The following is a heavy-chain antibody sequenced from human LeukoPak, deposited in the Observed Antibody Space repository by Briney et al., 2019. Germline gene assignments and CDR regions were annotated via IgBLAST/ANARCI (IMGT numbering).Heavy chain of an antibody. J-gene: IGHJ3*02. Sequence: SETLSLTCTVSGGSISSDSYYWSWIRQPAGKGLEWIGRIYTSGSTNYNPSLKSRVTISVDTSKNQFSLKLSSVTAADTAVYYCARNGRWFGELSGAFDIWGQGTIVTVSS. CDR1: GGSISSDSYY. CDR2: IYTSGST. CDR3: ARNGRWFGELSGAFDI. D-gene: IGHD3-10*01. V-gene: IGHV4-61*02.